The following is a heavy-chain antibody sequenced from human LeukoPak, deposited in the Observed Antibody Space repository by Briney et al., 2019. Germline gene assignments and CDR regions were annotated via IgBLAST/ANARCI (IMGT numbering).Heavy chain of an antibody. V-gene: IGHV3-23*01. D-gene: IGHD1-26*01. CDR1: GFTFKSYA. J-gene: IGHJ4*02. CDR3: VKEGLILGPSQFDY. Sequence: GGSLRLSCAASGFTFKSYAMSWVRQAPGKGLEWVAAIGGSALDTYYADSVKGCFIISRDNTRNTLYLQMSSLRAEDTAVYFCVKEGLILGPSQFDYWGQGTLVTVSS. CDR2: IGGSALDT.